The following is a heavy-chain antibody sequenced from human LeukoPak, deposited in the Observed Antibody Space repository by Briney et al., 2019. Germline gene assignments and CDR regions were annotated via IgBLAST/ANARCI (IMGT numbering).Heavy chain of an antibody. CDR1: GGTFSIYA. V-gene: IGHV1-69*13. D-gene: IGHD6-19*01. CDR3: ARESVAGGFEY. CDR2: IIPIFGTA. J-gene: IGHJ4*02. Sequence: ASVKVSCKASGGTFSIYAISWVRQAPGQGLEWMGGIIPIFGTANYAQKFQGRVTITADESTSTAYMELSSLRYEDTAMYYCARESVAGGFEYWGQGTLVTVSS.